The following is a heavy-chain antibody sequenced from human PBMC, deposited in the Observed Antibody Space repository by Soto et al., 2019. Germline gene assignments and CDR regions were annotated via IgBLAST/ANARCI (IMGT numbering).Heavy chain of an antibody. CDR3: ARGHSDGRYLADS. Sequence: QVQLVQSGAEVQKPGASVKVSCKASGYTFTGYYMHWVRQAPGQGLEWMGWINPNRGGTNYAQKYQGWVTMTRGTAISTAYMELSRLRYYDTAAYYWARGHSDGRYLADSWGQGTLVTVSS. D-gene: IGHD1-26*01. V-gene: IGHV1-2*04. CDR1: GYTFTGYY. J-gene: IGHJ5*01. CDR2: INPNRGGT.